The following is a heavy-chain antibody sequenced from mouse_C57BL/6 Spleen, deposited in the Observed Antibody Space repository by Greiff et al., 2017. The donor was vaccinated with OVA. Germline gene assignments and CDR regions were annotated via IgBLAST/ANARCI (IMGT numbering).Heavy chain of an antibody. Sequence: DVQLQESGGGLVQPGGSMKLSCVASGFTFSNYWMNWVRQSPETGLEWVAQISLKSDNYATHYAESVKGRFTISRDDSKSSVYLQKNNLRAEDTGIYYCTGDPSYYYGSSYFDYWGQGTTLTVSS. V-gene: IGHV6-3*01. CDR2: ISLKSDNYAT. CDR1: GFTFSNYW. CDR3: TGDPSYYYGSSYFDY. D-gene: IGHD1-1*01. J-gene: IGHJ2*01.